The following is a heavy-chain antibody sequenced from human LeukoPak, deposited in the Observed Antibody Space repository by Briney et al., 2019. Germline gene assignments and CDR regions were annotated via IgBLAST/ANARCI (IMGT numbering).Heavy chain of an antibody. D-gene: IGHD2-2*01. CDR3: ARERREQLLPPYTRSVTYFDY. CDR2: ITYSGST. CDR1: GGSITSNSYY. V-gene: IGHV4-39*07. Sequence: SETLSLTCTVSGGSITSNSYYWGWIRQPPGKGLEWIGSITYSGSTYYNPSLKRRVTISIATSKNQFSLKLSSVTAADTAVYYCARERREQLLPPYTRSVTYFDYWGQGTLVTVSS. J-gene: IGHJ4*02.